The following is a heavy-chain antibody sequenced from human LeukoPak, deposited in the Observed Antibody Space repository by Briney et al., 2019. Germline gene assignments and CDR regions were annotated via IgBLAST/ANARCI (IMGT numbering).Heavy chain of an antibody. CDR3: ARSIGAAGYMDV. J-gene: IGHJ6*03. V-gene: IGHV4-59*01. D-gene: IGHD6-13*01. CDR1: GGSISSYY. CDR2: IYYSGST. Sequence: SETLSLTCTVSGGSISSYYWSWFRQPPGKGLEWIGYIYYSGSTNYNPSLRSRVTISVDTSKNQFSLKLSSVTAADTAVYYCARSIGAAGYMDVWGKGTTVTVSS.